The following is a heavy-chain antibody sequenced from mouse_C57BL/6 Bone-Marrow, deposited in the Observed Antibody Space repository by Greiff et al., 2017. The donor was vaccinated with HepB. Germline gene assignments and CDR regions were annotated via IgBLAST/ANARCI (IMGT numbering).Heavy chain of an antibody. CDR2: IDPENGDT. J-gene: IGHJ1*03. CDR3: TTGYGSSSYWYFDV. CDR1: GFNIKDDY. D-gene: IGHD1-1*01. V-gene: IGHV14-4*01. Sequence: VQLQQSGAELVRPGASVKLSCTASGFNIKDDYMPWVKQRPEQGLEWIGWIDPENGDTEYASKLQGKSTITTDTSSNTAYLQLSSLTSEYTAVYYCTTGYGSSSYWYFDVWGTGTTVTVSS.